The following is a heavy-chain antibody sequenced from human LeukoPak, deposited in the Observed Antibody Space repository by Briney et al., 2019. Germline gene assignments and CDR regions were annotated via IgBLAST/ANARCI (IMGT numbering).Heavy chain of an antibody. CDR1: GGSISSYY. V-gene: IGHV4-59*01. CDR3: ARDSRNSGNYYYGMDV. D-gene: IGHD4-23*01. Sequence: SETLSLTCTVSGGSISSYYWSWIRQPPGKGLEWIGYIYYSGSTNYNPSLKSRVTISVDTSKNQLSLKLSSVTAADTAVYYCARDSRNSGNYYYGMDVWGQGTTVTVSS. J-gene: IGHJ6*02. CDR2: IYYSGST.